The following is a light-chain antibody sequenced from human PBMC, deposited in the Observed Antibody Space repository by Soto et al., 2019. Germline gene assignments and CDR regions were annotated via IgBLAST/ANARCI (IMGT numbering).Light chain of an antibody. V-gene: IGLV3-21*04. CDR1: NIGSKS. CDR2: YDS. Sequence: SYELTQPPSVSVAPGKTARITCGGNNIGSKSVHWYQQKPGQAPVLVIYYDSDRPSGIPERFSGSNSGNTATLTISRVEAGNEEDYYCQVWDSSSDHVVFGGGTKLTVL. CDR3: QVWDSSSDHVV. J-gene: IGLJ2*01.